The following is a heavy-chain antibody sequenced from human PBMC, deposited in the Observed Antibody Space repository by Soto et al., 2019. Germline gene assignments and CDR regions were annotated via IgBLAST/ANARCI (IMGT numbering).Heavy chain of an antibody. Sequence: QLQLQESGPGLVKPSETLSLTCTVSGGSISSSSYYWGWIRQPPGKGLEWIGSIYYSGSTYYNPSLKSRVTISVDTSKNQFSLKLSSVTAADTAVYYCARHAGDDIVVVVAAKGWFDPWGQGTLVTVSS. CDR2: IYYSGST. J-gene: IGHJ5*02. CDR1: GGSISSSSYY. D-gene: IGHD2-15*01. V-gene: IGHV4-39*01. CDR3: ARHAGDDIVVVVAAKGWFDP.